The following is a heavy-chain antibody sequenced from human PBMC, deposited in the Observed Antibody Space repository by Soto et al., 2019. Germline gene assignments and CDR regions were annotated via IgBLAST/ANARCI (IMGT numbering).Heavy chain of an antibody. CDR3: ASGGSGSYYNPDY. CDR2: IYHSGST. D-gene: IGHD3-10*01. V-gene: IGHV4-4*02. J-gene: IGHJ4*02. CDR1: GGYISSSNW. Sequence: SETLSLTCAVSGGYISSSNWWSWVRQPPGKGLEWIGEIYHSGSTNYNPSLKSRVTISVDKSKNQFSLKLSSVTAADTAVYYCASGGSGSYYNPDYWGQGTLVTVSS.